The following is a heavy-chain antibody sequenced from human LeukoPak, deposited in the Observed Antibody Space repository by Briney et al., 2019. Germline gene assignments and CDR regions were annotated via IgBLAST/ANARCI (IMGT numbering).Heavy chain of an antibody. J-gene: IGHJ6*03. CDR3: ARAHHPIPAAIRYYYYYMDV. V-gene: IGHV1-18*01. CDR1: GYTFTSYG. CDR2: ISAYNGNT. D-gene: IGHD2-2*01. Sequence: ASVKVSCKASGYTFTSYGISWVRQAPGQGLEWMGWISAYNGNTNYAQKLQGRVTMTTDTSTSTAYMELRSLRSDDTAVYYCARAHHPIPAAIRYYYYYMDVWGKGTTVTVSS.